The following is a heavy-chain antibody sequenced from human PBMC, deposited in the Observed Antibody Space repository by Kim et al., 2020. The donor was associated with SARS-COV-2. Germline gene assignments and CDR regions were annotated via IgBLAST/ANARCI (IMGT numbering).Heavy chain of an antibody. CDR3: ARVVAARLRYYGMDV. CDR2: ISSSSSYI. D-gene: IGHD6-6*01. J-gene: IGHJ6*02. CDR1: GFTFSSYS. V-gene: IGHV3-21*01. Sequence: GGSLRLSCAASGFTFSSYSMNWVRQAPGKGLEWVSSISSSSSYIYYADSVKGRFTISRDNAKNSLYLQMNSLRAEDTAVYYCARVVAARLRYYGMDVWGQGTTVTVSS.